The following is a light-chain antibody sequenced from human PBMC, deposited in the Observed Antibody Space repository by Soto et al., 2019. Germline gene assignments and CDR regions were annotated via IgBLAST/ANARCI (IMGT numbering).Light chain of an antibody. CDR1: SSNIGGYD. J-gene: IGLJ1*01. CDR2: RND. Sequence: QSVLTQPPSASGTPGQRVTISCSGSSSNIGGYDVHWYQHLPGTAPKVLIYRNDQRPSGVPDRFSGSKSGTSASLAISGLRSEDEADYYCAVWDASLSGHVFGNGTKVTVL. CDR3: AVWDASLSGHV. V-gene: IGLV1-47*01.